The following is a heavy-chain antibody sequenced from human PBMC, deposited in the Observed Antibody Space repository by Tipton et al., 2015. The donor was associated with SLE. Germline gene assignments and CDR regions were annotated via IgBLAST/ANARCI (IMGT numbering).Heavy chain of an antibody. J-gene: IGHJ6*03. CDR1: GASIRSGGYY. Sequence: TLSLTCTVSGASIRSGGYYWGWIRQLPGKGLEWIGNIYLTGDTSYNPSLSSRLIMSVDTSKNQFSLKLNSVRAADTAVYYCAREPKRGTYSYSYMDVWGKGTTVTVSS. V-gene: IGHV4-31*03. CDR2: IYLTGDT. CDR3: AREPKRGTYSYSYMDV. D-gene: IGHD1-1*01.